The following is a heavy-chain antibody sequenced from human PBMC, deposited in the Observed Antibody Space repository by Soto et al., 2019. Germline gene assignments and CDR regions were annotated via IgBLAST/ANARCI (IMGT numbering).Heavy chain of an antibody. Sequence: PGGSLRLSCAASGFTFSSYAMSWVRQAPGKGLEWVSAISGSGGSTYYADSVKGRFTISRDNSKNTLYLQMNSLRAEDTAVYYCAKSSGTTSAQTHNYYGMDVWGQGTTVTVSS. D-gene: IGHD1-7*01. J-gene: IGHJ6*02. CDR3: AKSSGTTSAQTHNYYGMDV. V-gene: IGHV3-23*01. CDR2: ISGSGGST. CDR1: GFTFSSYA.